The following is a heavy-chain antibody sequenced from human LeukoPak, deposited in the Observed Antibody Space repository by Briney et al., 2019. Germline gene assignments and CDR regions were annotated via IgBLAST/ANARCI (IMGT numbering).Heavy chain of an antibody. CDR3: ARNYYGSGSIFSAAGYYFDY. CDR2: INHSGST. J-gene: IGHJ4*02. CDR1: GGSFSGYY. Sequence: SETLSLTCAVYGGSFSGYYWSWIRQPPGKGLEWIGEINHSGSTNYNPSLKSRVTMSVDTSKNQFSLKLSSVTAADTAVYYCARNYYGSGSIFSAAGYYFDYWGQGTLVTVSS. D-gene: IGHD3-10*01. V-gene: IGHV4-34*01.